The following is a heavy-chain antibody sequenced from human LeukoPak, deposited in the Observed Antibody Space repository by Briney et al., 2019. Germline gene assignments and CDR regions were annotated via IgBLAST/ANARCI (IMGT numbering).Heavy chain of an antibody. CDR1: GFTFSNYA. CDR2: IHGSDDYT. J-gene: IGHJ4*02. Sequence: GGSLRLSCAAFGFTFSNYAMNWVRQAPGKGLEWVSAIHGSDDYTYYADSVKGRFTISRDNSKNTLYLQMNSLRAEDTAVYYCAKGYGSGTYYNDYWGQGTLVTVSS. V-gene: IGHV3-23*01. CDR3: AKGYGSGTYYNDY. D-gene: IGHD3-10*01.